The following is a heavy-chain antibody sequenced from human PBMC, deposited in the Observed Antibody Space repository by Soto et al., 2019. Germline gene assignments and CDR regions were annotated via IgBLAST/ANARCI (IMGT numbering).Heavy chain of an antibody. CDR2: INPSGGKT. CDR3: AAGGGLPRYY. V-gene: IGHV1-46*01. D-gene: IGHD5-12*01. J-gene: IGHJ4*02. CDR1: GYSFTTYY. Sequence: ASVKVSCKASGYSFTTYYVHWVRQAPGQGLEWMGIINPSGGKTTYAQKFQGRVTMTRDTSTNTVYMELSSLGFEDTAVYYCAAGGGLPRYYWGQGTLVTVSS.